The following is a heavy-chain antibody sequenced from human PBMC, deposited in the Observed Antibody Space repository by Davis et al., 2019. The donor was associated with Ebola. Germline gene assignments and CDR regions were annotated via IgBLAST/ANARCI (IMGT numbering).Heavy chain of an antibody. J-gene: IGHJ4*02. V-gene: IGHV3-7*01. Sequence: GGSLRLSCAASGFTFSTYWMTWVRQAPGKGLEWVANIKQDGSERYYVDSVKGRFTISGDNAENSLYLQMNSLRVDDTAVYYCAGGTYYSVEFDYWGQGTLVAVSS. D-gene: IGHD1-26*01. CDR1: GFTFSTYW. CDR2: IKQDGSER. CDR3: AGGTYYSVEFDY.